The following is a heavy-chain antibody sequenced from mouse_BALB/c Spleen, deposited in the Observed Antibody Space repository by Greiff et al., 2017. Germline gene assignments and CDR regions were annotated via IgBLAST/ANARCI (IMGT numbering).Heavy chain of an antibody. D-gene: IGHD4-1*01. CDR1: GFTFSSFG. Sequence: DVKLVESGGGLVQPGGSRKLSCAASGFTFSSFGMHWVRQAPEKGLEWVAYISSGSSTIYYADTVKGRFTISRDNPKNTLFLQMTSLRSEDTAMYYCARSGAWFAYWGQGTLVTVSA. J-gene: IGHJ3*01. V-gene: IGHV5-17*02. CDR2: ISSGSSTI. CDR3: ARSGAWFAY.